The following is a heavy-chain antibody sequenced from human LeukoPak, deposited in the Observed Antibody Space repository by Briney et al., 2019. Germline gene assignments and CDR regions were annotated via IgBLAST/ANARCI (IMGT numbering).Heavy chain of an antibody. D-gene: IGHD6-13*01. J-gene: IGHJ3*02. CDR1: GFTFSSYS. V-gene: IGHV3-48*01. CDR3: ASCGTLDIAAAIVGAFDI. CDR2: ISSSSSTI. Sequence: PGGSLRLSCAASGFTFSSYSMNWVRQAPGKGLEWVSYISSSSSTIYYADSVKGRFTISRDNSKNTLYLQMNSLRAEDTAVYYCASCGTLDIAAAIVGAFDIWGQGTMDTVSS.